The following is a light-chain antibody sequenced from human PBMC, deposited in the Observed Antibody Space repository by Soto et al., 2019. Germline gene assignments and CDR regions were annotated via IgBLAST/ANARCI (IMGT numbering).Light chain of an antibody. V-gene: IGLV2-23*02. Sequence: QSALTQPASVSGSPGQSITIYCSGTRSDIGSYNYVAWYQQFPGKTPKLIIYEVNNRPSGVSNRFSGSKSGNTASLTISALQAEDEADYYCCSFVRSNALVFGGGTKVTVL. CDR1: RSDIGSYNY. CDR2: EVN. J-gene: IGLJ2*01. CDR3: CSFVRSNALV.